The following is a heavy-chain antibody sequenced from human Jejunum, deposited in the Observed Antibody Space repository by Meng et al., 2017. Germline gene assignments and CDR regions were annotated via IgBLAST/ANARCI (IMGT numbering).Heavy chain of an antibody. V-gene: IGHV4-4*07. CDR3: ARDYGDNYDISTGYFKGYYFDL. CDR2: IYSSGSA. D-gene: IGHD3-9*01. J-gene: IGHJ2*01. CDR1: GGSINNFY. Sequence: QGQLPESGPGLVEPSETLSLTCTGSGGSINNFYWSWNRQPAGKGLEWIGRIYSSGSATFNASLKSRVSMSVDTSNNQFSLTLTSMTAADAAMYYCARDYGDNYDISTGYFKGYYFDLWGRGTLVTVSS.